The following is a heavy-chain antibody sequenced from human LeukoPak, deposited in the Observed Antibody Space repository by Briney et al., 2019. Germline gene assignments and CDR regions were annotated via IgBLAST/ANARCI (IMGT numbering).Heavy chain of an antibody. Sequence: EASVKVSCKASGGTFSSYAISWVRQAPGQGLEWMGGIIPIFGTANYAQKFQGRVTITADESTSTAYMELSSLRSEDTAVYYCARDLGTGYYTKYNWFDPWGQGTLVTVSS. J-gene: IGHJ5*02. D-gene: IGHD3/OR15-3a*01. CDR2: IIPIFGTA. CDR1: GGTFSSYA. CDR3: ARDLGTGYYTKYNWFDP. V-gene: IGHV1-69*13.